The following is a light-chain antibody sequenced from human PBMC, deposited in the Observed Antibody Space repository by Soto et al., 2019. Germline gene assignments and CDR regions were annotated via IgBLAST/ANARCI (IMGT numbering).Light chain of an antibody. V-gene: IGLV2-14*01. Sequence: QSALTQPASVSGSPGQSIAISCTGTSSDIGGHNSVSWYQQHPGKAPKHMIYNVSNRPSGVSNRFSGSKSGNTASLTISGLLAEDEADYYCTSFTSASTYVFGAGTKLTVL. CDR3: TSFTSASTYV. CDR1: SSDIGGHNS. CDR2: NVS. J-gene: IGLJ1*01.